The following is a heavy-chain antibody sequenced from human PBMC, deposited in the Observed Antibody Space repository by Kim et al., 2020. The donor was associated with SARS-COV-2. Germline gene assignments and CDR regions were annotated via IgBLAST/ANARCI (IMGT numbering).Heavy chain of an antibody. J-gene: IGHJ4*02. CDR3: TVTTDGLDY. V-gene: IGHV3-43*02. CDR1: GFTFDDYA. D-gene: IGHD4-17*01. CDR2: ISGDGGST. Sequence: GGSLRLSCVASGFTFDDYAMHWVRQAPGKGLEWVSLISGDGGSTYYADAVKGRFTISRDNSKNSLYLQMNSLRIEDTALYYCTVTTDGLDYWGQGTLVTV.